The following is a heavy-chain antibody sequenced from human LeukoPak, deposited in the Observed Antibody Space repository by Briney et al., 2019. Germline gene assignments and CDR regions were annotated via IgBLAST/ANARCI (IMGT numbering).Heavy chain of an antibody. CDR1: GFTFSSYA. CDR3: ARAADYYASGIFY. D-gene: IGHD3-10*01. Sequence: GGSLRLSCAASGFTFSSYAMSWVRQAPRKGLEWASAISGRRGSTYYADSVKGRFTISRDNFKNTLYLQMNSLRAEDTAVYYCARAADYYASGIFYWGQGTLVTVSS. J-gene: IGHJ4*02. V-gene: IGHV3-23*01. CDR2: ISGRRGST.